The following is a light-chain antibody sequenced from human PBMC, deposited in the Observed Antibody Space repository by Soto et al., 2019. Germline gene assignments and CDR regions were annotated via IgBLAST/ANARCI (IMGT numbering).Light chain of an antibody. J-gene: IGKJ1*01. CDR2: AAC. V-gene: IGKV1-8*01. CDR1: QGISSY. Sequence: AIRMTQSPSSFSASTGDRITITCRASQGISSYLAWYQQKPEKAPKLQIHAACTLQSGVPSRFSGSGSGTDVTLTMSCRQSEDFATYYCQQYYSYPWTVGQGTKVEIK. CDR3: QQYYSYPWT.